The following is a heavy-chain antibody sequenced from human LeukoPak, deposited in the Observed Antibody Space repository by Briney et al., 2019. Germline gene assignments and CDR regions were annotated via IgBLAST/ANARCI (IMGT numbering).Heavy chain of an antibody. CDR1: GFIFSTYW. J-gene: IGHJ6*03. Sequence: GGSLRLSCAASGFIFSTYWMTWVRQAPGKGLEWVANIKQDGSEKHYVHSVKGRFTISRDNAKNSLYLQMNSLRAEDTAVYYCARDRDGYYMDVWGKGTTVTISS. CDR3: ARDRDGYYMDV. CDR2: IKQDGSEK. D-gene: IGHD2-21*01. V-gene: IGHV3-7*01.